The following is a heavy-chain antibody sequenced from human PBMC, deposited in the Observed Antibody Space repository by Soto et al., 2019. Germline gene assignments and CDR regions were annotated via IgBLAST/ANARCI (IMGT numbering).Heavy chain of an antibody. CDR2: IYYSGST. Sequence: QLQLQESGPGLVKPSETLSLTCTVSGGSISSSSYYWGWIRQPPGKGLEWIGSIYYSGSTYYNPSLKSRVTISVDKSKNQFSLQLSSVTAADTAVYYCASRFMIVVVMDAFDIWGQGTMVTVSS. CDR3: ASRFMIVVVMDAFDI. J-gene: IGHJ3*02. CDR1: GGSISSSSYY. V-gene: IGHV4-39*01. D-gene: IGHD3-22*01.